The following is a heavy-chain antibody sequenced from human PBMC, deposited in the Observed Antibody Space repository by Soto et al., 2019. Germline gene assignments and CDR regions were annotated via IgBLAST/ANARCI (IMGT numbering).Heavy chain of an antibody. J-gene: IGHJ3*02. CDR2: IWYDGSHK. CDR1: GFTFSSYR. V-gene: IGHV3-33*01. D-gene: IGHD5-12*01. Sequence: QVQLVESGGAVVQPGTSLRLSCTASGFTFSSYRMHWVRQAPGKGLEWVAIIWYDGSHKFYVDSVKGRFAVSRDNSKNTVYLQMKSPTGEDTAVYYCARPRYSGDDPDALEIWGRGTLVTISS. CDR3: ARPRYSGDDPDALEI.